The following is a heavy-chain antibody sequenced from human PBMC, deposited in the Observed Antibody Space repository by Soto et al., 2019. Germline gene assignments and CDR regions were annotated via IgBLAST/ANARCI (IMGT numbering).Heavy chain of an antibody. CDR3: ARDGTWAILTGSLIDY. CDR2: INAGNGNT. D-gene: IGHD3-9*01. Sequence: ASVKVSCKASGYTFTSYAMHWVRQAPGQRLEWMGWINAGNGNTKYSQKFQGRVTITRDTSASTAYMELSSLRSEDTVVYYCARDGTWAILTGSLIDYWGQGTLVTVSS. V-gene: IGHV1-3*01. CDR1: GYTFTSYA. J-gene: IGHJ4*02.